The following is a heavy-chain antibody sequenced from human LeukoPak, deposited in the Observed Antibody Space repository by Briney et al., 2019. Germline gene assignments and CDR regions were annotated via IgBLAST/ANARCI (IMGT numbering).Heavy chain of an antibody. D-gene: IGHD3-22*01. Sequence: SQTLSLTCTVSGGSISSGDYYWSWIRQPPGKGLEWIGYIYYSGSTYYNPSLKSRVTISVDTSKNQFSLKLSSVTAADTAVYYCASSGYYTNWFDPWGQGTLVTVSS. J-gene: IGHJ5*02. CDR3: ASSGYYTNWFDP. V-gene: IGHV4-30-4*01. CDR2: IYYSGST. CDR1: GGSISSGDYY.